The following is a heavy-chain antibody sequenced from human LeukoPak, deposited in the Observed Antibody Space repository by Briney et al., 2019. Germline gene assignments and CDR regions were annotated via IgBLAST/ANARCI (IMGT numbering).Heavy chain of an antibody. Sequence: ASVKVSCKAPGYTFTGYYIHWVRQAPGQGLEWMGWINPNGGGTNYAQKFQGRVTLTRDTSISTAYMEVNSPESDDTAVYYCARENNSGWYRKAAFDYWGQGTLVTVTS. J-gene: IGHJ4*02. CDR1: GYTFTGYY. CDR3: ARENNSGWYRKAAFDY. CDR2: INPNGGGT. D-gene: IGHD6-19*01. V-gene: IGHV1-2*02.